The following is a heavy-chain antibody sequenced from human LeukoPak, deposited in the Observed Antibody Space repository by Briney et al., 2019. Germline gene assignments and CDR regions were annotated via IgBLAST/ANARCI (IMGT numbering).Heavy chain of an antibody. Sequence: GGSLRLSCAVSGFSIAIYGITWLRQTPDKGLEWFSAISENPERRHYSNSVTGRFIISRDRSKNTVFLQMTSLRAEDTGVYYCAREENTLLLSLDYWGLGTLVTVSS. J-gene: IGHJ4*02. CDR3: AREENTLLLSLDY. CDR2: ISENPERR. D-gene: IGHD2/OR15-2a*01. CDR1: GFSIAIYG. V-gene: IGHV3-23*01.